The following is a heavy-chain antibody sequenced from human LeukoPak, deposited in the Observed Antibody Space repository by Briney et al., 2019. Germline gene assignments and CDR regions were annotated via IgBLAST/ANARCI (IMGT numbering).Heavy chain of an antibody. CDR3: ARGGDIASSVGSHFDY. V-gene: IGHV4-39*01. CDR1: GGSISSSSYY. J-gene: IGHJ4*02. CDR2: IYYSGST. Sequence: SETLSLTCTVSGGSISSSSYYWGWIRQPPGKGLEWIGSIYYSGSTYYNPSLKSRVTISVDTSKNQFSLKLSSVTAADTAVYYCARGGDIASSVGSHFDYWGQGSLVTVSS. D-gene: IGHD5/OR15-5a*01.